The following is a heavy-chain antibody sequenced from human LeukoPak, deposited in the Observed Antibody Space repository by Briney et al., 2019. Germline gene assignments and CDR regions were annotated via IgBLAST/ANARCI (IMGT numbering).Heavy chain of an antibody. D-gene: IGHD2-2*01. CDR1: GFTFSVYT. V-gene: IGHV3-21*01. CDR3: ARVGYCSSTSCYWYFDY. J-gene: IGHJ4*02. CDR2: ISSSSSYI. Sequence: GGSLRLSCAASGFTFSVYTMNWVRQAPGKGLEWVSSISSSSSYIYYADSVKGRFTISRDNAKNSLYLQMNSLRAEDTAVYYCARVGYCSSTSCYWYFDYWGQGTLVTVSS.